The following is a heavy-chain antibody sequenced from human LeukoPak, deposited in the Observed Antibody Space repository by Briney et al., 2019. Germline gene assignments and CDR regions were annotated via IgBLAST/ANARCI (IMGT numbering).Heavy chain of an antibody. CDR1: GGSISNINYY. Sequence: PSETLSLTCTVSGGSISNINYYWAWIRQPPGTGLEWIGTIYYSGSTYYNSSLKSRVTMSLDTSKNQFSLKLSSVTAADTAMYYCARVWGVAVAGSYYGMDVWGQGTTVTVSS. V-gene: IGHV4-39*07. D-gene: IGHD6-19*01. J-gene: IGHJ6*02. CDR2: IYYSGST. CDR3: ARVWGVAVAGSYYGMDV.